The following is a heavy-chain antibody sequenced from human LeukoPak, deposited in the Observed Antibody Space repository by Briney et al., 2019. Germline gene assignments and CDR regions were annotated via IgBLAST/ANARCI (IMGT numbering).Heavy chain of an antibody. CDR1: GFTFSSYA. D-gene: IGHD2-2*01. CDR2: ISGSGGST. J-gene: IGHJ4*02. CDR3: ATGRRSSTSCYVCSYY. V-gene: IGHV3-23*01. Sequence: GGPLSLSCAASGFTFSSYAMSWVRQAPGKGLEWVSVISGSGGSTYYADSVNGRFIMSRYKSKSTMYLQLNSLRAEDTAIYYCATGRRSSTSCYVCSYYWGQGAPVTVSS.